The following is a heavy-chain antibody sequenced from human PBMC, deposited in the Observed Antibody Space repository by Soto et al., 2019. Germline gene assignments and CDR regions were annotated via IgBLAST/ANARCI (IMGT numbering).Heavy chain of an antibody. D-gene: IGHD2-15*01. J-gene: IGHJ4*02. CDR3: VEDRGVSVVVAASDY. CDR2: ISSNGGST. Sequence: PGGSLRLSCSASGFTFSSYAMHWVRQAPGKGLEYVSAISSNGGSTYYADSVKGRFTISRDNSKNTLYLQMSSLRAEDTAVYYCVEDRGVSVVVAASDYWGQGTLVTVSS. CDR1: GFTFSSYA. V-gene: IGHV3-64D*06.